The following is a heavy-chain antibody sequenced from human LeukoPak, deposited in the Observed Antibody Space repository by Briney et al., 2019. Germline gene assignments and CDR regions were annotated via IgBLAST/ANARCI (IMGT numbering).Heavy chain of an antibody. D-gene: IGHD3-3*01. J-gene: IGHJ4*02. CDR1: GFTFSNAW. CDR2: IKRKTDGGTI. V-gene: IGHV3-15*07. Sequence: GGSLRLSCAASGFTFSNAWMNWVRQAPGKGLEWVGHIKRKTDGGTIDYAAPVKGRFTISRDDSKNTLYLQMNSLKIEDTAVYYCTALGGDFDYWGQGTLVTVSS. CDR3: TALGGDFDY.